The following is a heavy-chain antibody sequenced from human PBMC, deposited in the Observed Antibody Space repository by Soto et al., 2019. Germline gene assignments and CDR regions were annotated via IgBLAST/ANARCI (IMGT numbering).Heavy chain of an antibody. D-gene: IGHD1-20*01. CDR1: GLTVSGKYY. J-gene: IGHJ3*01. CDR2: IAGVDI. V-gene: IGHV3-53*01. CDR3: AKDHFKGNGIYDGFDV. Sequence: PGGSLRLSCAAFGLTVSGKYYIAWVRQAPGKGLEWVSTIAGVDIFYADSVQGRFTISIDNSKNLLFLQMNSLTADDTATYYCAKDHFKGNGIYDGFDVWGQGTTVTVSS.